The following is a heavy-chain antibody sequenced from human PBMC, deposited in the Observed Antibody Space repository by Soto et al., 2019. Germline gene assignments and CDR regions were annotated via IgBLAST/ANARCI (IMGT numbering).Heavy chain of an antibody. J-gene: IGHJ5*02. CDR3: ARGGASVATPWFDP. CDR1: GFTFSSYD. D-gene: IGHD5-12*01. CDR2: IGTAGDT. Sequence: EVQLVESGGGLVQPGGSLRLSCAASGFTFSSYDMHWVCQATGKGLEWVSAIGTAGDTYYPGSVKGRFTISRENAKNSLYLQMNSLRAGDTAVYYCARGGASVATPWFDPWGQGTLVTVSS. V-gene: IGHV3-13*04.